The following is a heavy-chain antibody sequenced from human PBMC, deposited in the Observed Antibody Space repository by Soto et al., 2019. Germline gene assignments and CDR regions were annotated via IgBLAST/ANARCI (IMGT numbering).Heavy chain of an antibody. V-gene: IGHV4-30-4*01. CDR1: GGSISATSFC. Sequence: QVQLHGSGPGLVKPSQTLSLTCTVSGGSISATSFCWSWVRQSPDKGLEWIGHIYNGGRTYSNPSHNSRVSISVDTSRNQFSLSLKSVSAANTAVYYCTRGQSGDNVDYWGQGILVTVSS. D-gene: IGHD7-27*01. J-gene: IGHJ4*02. CDR3: TRGQSGDNVDY. CDR2: IYNGGRT.